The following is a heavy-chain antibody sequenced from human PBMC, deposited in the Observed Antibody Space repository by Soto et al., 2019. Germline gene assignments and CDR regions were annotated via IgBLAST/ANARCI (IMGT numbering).Heavy chain of an antibody. Sequence: LKISCKGSGYSFTSYWISWVRQMPGKGLEWMGRIDPSDSYTNYSPSFQGHVTISADKSISTAYLQWSSLKASDTAMYYCARLPGIAAAGNGMDVWGQGTTVTVSS. CDR2: IDPSDSYT. D-gene: IGHD6-13*01. V-gene: IGHV5-10-1*01. J-gene: IGHJ6*02. CDR3: ARLPGIAAAGNGMDV. CDR1: GYSFTSYW.